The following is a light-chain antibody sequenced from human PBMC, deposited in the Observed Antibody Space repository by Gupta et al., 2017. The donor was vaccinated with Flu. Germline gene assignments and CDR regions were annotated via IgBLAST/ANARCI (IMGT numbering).Light chain of an antibody. CDR2: ETS. Sequence: VVMTQSPLSLPVTLGQPASISCRSSQSLVYSDGIAYLTWLQQRPGQAPRRLIYETSKRESGVPDRFSGSGSGTDFTLNIASVEAEDVAVYYCRQTTYCPPFTFGQGTRMEIK. V-gene: IGKV2-30*01. J-gene: IGKJ5*01. CDR3: RQTTYCPPFT. CDR1: QSLVYSDGIAY.